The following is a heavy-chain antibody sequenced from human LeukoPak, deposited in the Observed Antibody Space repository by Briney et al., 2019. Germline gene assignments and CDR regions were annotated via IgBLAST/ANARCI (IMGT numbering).Heavy chain of an antibody. V-gene: IGHV3-23*01. CDR1: GFTFSNYA. D-gene: IGHD3-3*01. J-gene: IGHJ6*02. CDR2: IRYSGDNT. Sequence: GGSLRLSCAASGFTFSNYAMHWVRQAPGKGLEWVSAIRYSGDNTYYAGSVKGRFTISRDNSKNTLYLQMIGLRAEDTALYWCAKDLVEWQPPNGGMDVWGQGTTVTVSS. CDR3: AKDLVEWQPPNGGMDV.